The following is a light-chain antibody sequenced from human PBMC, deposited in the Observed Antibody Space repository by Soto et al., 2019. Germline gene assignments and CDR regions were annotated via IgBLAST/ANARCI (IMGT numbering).Light chain of an antibody. CDR3: QQYDTWPRT. CDR1: QSVSSN. J-gene: IGKJ1*01. V-gene: IGKV3-15*01. Sequence: EIVMTQSPASLSVPPGERATLSCRASQSVSSNFAWYLQKPGQAPRLLIYGASTRATAVPARFTASGSGTEFTLTISSLQSDDFGVYYCQQYDTWPRTFGQGTKVDIK. CDR2: GAS.